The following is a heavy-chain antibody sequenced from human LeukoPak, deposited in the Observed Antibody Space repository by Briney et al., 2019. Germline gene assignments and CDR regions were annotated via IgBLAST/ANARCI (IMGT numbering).Heavy chain of an antibody. CDR1: GFTFSSYA. D-gene: IGHD2-15*01. V-gene: IGHV3-23*01. Sequence: GGSMRLSCVASGFTFSSYAMSWVRQAPGKGLEWVSAISSSGSDTYHADSVKGRFTISRDKSKNTLYLQMNSLRAEDTTVYYCARQIGYCSSGTCYFDFWGQGSLVTVSS. J-gene: IGHJ4*02. CDR3: ARQIGYCSSGTCYFDF. CDR2: ISSSGSDT.